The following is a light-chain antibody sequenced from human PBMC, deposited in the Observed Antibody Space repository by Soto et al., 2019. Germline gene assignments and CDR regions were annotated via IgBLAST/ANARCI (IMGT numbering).Light chain of an antibody. CDR3: QQRT. Sequence: DTQMTQSPSTLSASIGDRVTITCRASQDISKWLAWYQQRPGKDPKLLIYKASTLQNGVPSRYSGSGSGTAFTLTISSLQPDDFANDYCQQRTFGQGTKVEIK. V-gene: IGKV1-5*03. CDR2: KAS. CDR1: QDISKW. J-gene: IGKJ1*01.